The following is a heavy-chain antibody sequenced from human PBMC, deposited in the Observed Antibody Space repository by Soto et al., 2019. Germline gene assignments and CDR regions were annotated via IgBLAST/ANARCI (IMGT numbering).Heavy chain of an antibody. CDR2: IYPTGST. CDR1: GGSFSSYY. J-gene: IGHJ5*02. Sequence: PSETLSLTCTVSGGSFSSYYCNWVRRSAGKGLEWIGRIYPTGSTTYNPSLKSRLTMSVDTSKNQFSLRLTSMTAADTAVYYRATGRSEVVPGAMDTWGQGTLVTVSS. D-gene: IGHD2-2*01. CDR3: ATGRSEVVPGAMDT. V-gene: IGHV4-4*07.